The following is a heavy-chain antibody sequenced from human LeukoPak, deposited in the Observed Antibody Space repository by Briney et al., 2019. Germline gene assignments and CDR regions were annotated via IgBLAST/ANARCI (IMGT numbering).Heavy chain of an antibody. CDR1: GDSISSGDYY. Sequence: SETLSLTCTVSGDSISSGDYYWSWIRQPAGKGLEWIGRISSSGSTNYNPSLKSRVTISVDTSKNQFSLKLSSVTAADTAVYYCARDPGGSLPGSAFDIWGQGTMVTVSS. CDR3: ARDPGGSLPGSAFDI. D-gene: IGHD1-26*01. CDR2: ISSSGST. J-gene: IGHJ3*02. V-gene: IGHV4-61*02.